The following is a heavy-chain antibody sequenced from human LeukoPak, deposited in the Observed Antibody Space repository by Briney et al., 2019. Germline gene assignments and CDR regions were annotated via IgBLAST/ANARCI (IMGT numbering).Heavy chain of an antibody. CDR1: GFSFSSYW. V-gene: IGHV3-7*01. J-gene: IGHJ4*02. Sequence: GGSLRLSCASSGFSFSSYWMTWVRQAPGKGLEWVANINQDGSQKYYVDSVKGRFTISRDNAKNSLHLQMNSLRVEATAVYYCVSTGSVLDYWGQGTLVTVSS. CDR3: VSTGSVLDY. CDR2: INQDGSQK. D-gene: IGHD2-2*01.